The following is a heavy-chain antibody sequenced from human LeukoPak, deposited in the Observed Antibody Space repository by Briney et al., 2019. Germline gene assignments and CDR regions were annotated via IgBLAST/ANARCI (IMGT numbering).Heavy chain of an antibody. V-gene: IGHV3-11*03. J-gene: IGHJ4*02. D-gene: IGHD6-13*01. CDR3: AAGTAADY. CDR2: ISSSSSYT. Sequence: PGGSLRLSCVVSGIPFSDFYMNWIRQAPGKGLEWISYISSSSSYTDYAESVKGRFTISRDNAKSALYLQMNDLRVEHTAVYYCAAGTAADYWGQGTLVIVSS. CDR1: GIPFSDFY.